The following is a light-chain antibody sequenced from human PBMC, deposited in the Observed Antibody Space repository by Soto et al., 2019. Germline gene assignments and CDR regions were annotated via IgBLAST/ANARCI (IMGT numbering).Light chain of an antibody. CDR2: DVS. V-gene: IGLV2-14*01. Sequence: QSVLTQPASVSGSLGQSFTISCTGTYSDIGSYNYVSWYQQHPGKAPKLMIYDVSSRPSGVSDRFSGSKSGSMASLSIAGLQAEDEAVYYCTSYTTGDSRVIFGGGTKLTVL. CDR3: TSYTTGDSRVI. CDR1: YSDIGSYNY. J-gene: IGLJ2*01.